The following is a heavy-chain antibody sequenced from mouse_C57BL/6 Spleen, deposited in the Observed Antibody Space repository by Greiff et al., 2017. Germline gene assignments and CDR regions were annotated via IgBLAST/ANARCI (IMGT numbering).Heavy chain of an antibody. D-gene: IGHD3-3*01. Sequence: QVQLQQPGAELVKPGASVKVSCKASGYTFTSYWMNWVKQRPGQGLEWIGRIYPSDSDTNYNQKFKGKATLTVDKSSSTAYMQLRGLTSEDSAVYCCAIAGRGGLDYWGQGTTLTVSS. V-gene: IGHV1-74*01. CDR1: GYTFTSYW. J-gene: IGHJ2*01. CDR3: AIAGRGGLDY. CDR2: IYPSDSDT.